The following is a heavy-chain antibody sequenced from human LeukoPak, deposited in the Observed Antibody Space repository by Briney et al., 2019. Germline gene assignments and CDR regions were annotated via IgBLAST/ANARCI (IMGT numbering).Heavy chain of an antibody. CDR2: ISAYNGNT. D-gene: IGHD6-13*01. CDR1: GYTFTSYG. CDR3: ARDRYSSSWTEFDY. V-gene: IGHV1-18*01. J-gene: IGHJ4*02. Sequence: ASVKVSCKASGYTFTSYGISWVRQATGQGLEWMGWISAYNGNTNYAQKLQGRVTMTTDTSTSTASMELRSLRSDDTAVYYCARDRYSSSWTEFDYWGQGTLVTVSS.